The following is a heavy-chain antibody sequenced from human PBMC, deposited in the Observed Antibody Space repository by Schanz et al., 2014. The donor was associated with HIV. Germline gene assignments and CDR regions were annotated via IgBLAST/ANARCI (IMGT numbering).Heavy chain of an antibody. V-gene: IGHV3-9*01. CDR1: GFTFGNYA. J-gene: IGHJ4*02. CDR2: ISWSSGNI. D-gene: IGHD6-19*01. Sequence: EVQLVESGGGLVQPGRSLRLSCAVSGFTFGNYAMHWVRQAPGKGLEWVSGISWSSGNIGYADSVKGRFTISRDNAKSSLYLQMSSLRPEDTALYYCVKGASVAGSSYYFEYWGQGTLVTVSS. CDR3: VKGASVAGSSYYFEY.